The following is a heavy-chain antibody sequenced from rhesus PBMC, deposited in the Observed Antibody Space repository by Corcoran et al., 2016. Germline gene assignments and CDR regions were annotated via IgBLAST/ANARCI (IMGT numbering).Heavy chain of an antibody. D-gene: IGHD2-21*01. CDR1: GYSIRRGYH. V-gene: IGHV4S14*01. CDR2: SHGRGGGI. CDR3: ARDIYCTGSNCRDSYFDF. J-gene: IGHJ4*01. Sequence: QVQLQESGPGLVKPSETLSLTCIVGGYSIRRGYHWNWLRQVPGGGLEWFGISHGRGGGIIRKHTLRGRLTLSGDTSKNQFFLKVNSVSAADTAIYYCARDIYCTGSNCRDSYFDFWGQGIMVTVSS.